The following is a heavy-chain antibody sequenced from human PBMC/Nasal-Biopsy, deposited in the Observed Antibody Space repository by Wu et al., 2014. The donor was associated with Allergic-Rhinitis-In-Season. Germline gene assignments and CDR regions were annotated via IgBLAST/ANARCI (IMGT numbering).Heavy chain of an antibody. CDR3: ARAQGYCVSNTCYFYAMDV. V-gene: IGHV3-23*01. CDR2: IGVRADVT. J-gene: IGHJ6*02. D-gene: IGHD2-2*01. CDR1: GFTFSSFA. Sequence: LRLSCAASGFTFSSFAMNWVRQAPGKGLEWVSGIGVRADVTYYADSVTGRFTISRDNFRNTLYLQMDSLRPEDTAVYYCARAQGYCVSNTCYFYAMDVWGQGTTVTVSS.